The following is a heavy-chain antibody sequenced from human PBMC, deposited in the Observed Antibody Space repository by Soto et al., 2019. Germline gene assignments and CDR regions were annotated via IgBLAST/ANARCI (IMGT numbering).Heavy chain of an antibody. CDR3: AGRFNDSSGNYPFDP. V-gene: IGHV3-74*01. J-gene: IGHJ5*02. CDR1: GFTFSNYW. D-gene: IGHD3-22*01. Sequence: GGSLRLSCAASGFTFSNYWMHWVRQAPGKGLVWVSRIKNDGSSTSYADSVKGRFTISRDNAKNTLYLQMNSLRAEDTAVYYCAGRFNDSSGNYPFDPWGQGTLVTVSS. CDR2: IKNDGSST.